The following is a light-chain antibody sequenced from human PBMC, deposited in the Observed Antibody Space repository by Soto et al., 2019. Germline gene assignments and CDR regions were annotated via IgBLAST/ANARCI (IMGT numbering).Light chain of an antibody. J-gene: IGKJ3*01. Sequence: EIVLTQSPGTLSLSPGERATLSCRASQSASSSYLAWYQQKPGQALRLLIYGASSRATGIPDRFSGSGSGTDFTLTISRLEPEDFAVYYCQQYGSSPPGTFGPGTKVDIK. CDR1: QSASSSY. CDR3: QQYGSSPPGT. V-gene: IGKV3-20*01. CDR2: GAS.